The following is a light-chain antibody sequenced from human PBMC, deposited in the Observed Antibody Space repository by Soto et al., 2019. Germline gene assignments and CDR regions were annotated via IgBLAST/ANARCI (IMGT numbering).Light chain of an antibody. Sequence: QSALTQPASVSGSPGQSITISCSGTSSDVGGYNYVSWYQQHPGKAPKLMIYDGSNRPSGVSNRFSVSKSGNTASLTISGLQAEDEADYYCSSYTSSSTSVIFGGGTKLTVL. CDR1: SSDVGGYNY. V-gene: IGLV2-14*01. CDR3: SSYTSSSTSVI. J-gene: IGLJ2*01. CDR2: DGS.